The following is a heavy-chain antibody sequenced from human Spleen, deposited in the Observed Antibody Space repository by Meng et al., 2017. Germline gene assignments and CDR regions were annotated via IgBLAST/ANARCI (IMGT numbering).Heavy chain of an antibody. V-gene: IGHV6-1*01. CDR3: ARSFSYGPFDF. D-gene: IGHD5-18*01. Sequence: QVLLLQSAPGLVKHSQTLPLTCAISGDSVTSSTAGWSWLRQSPSRVLEWLGMTYLRSKWYYDYAVSVRGRIAVNPDTSKNQFSLHLDSVSPDDTAVYFCARSFSYGPFDFWGQGTVVTVSS. J-gene: IGHJ4*02. CDR1: GDSVTSSTAG. CDR2: TYLRSKWYY.